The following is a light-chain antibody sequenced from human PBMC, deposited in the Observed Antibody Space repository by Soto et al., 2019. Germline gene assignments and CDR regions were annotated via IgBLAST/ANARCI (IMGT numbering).Light chain of an antibody. CDR2: AAS. Sequence: DIQMTQSPSSLSASVGDRVTITCRASQSIGNYLNWYEQKSRKATKLLIYAASFLQTGFPSSFSGIVSGTDFTLTFSSLQPEDFATYYCQQSYSTPRTFGQGTKV. CDR1: QSIGNY. J-gene: IGKJ1*01. CDR3: QQSYSTPRT. V-gene: IGKV1-39*01.